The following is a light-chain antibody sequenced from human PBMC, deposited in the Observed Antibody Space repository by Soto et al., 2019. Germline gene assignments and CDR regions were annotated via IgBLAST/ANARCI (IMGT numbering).Light chain of an antibody. J-gene: IGLJ3*02. Sequence: QAVVTQEPSFSVSPGGTVTLTCGLSSGSVSTNYYPSWFQQTPGQAPRTLIYNTNTPSSGVPDRFSGSFLGYESALTIGVESADDESYYCGVRDGTRGIWVFGGGTKLTVL. CDR2: NTN. CDR3: VRDGTRGIWV. V-gene: IGLV8-61*01. CDR1: SGSVSTNYY.